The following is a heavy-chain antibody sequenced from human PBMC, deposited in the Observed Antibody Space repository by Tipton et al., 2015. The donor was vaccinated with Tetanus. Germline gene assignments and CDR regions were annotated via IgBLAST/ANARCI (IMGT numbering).Heavy chain of an antibody. CDR1: GGSISSGDYY. CDR2: IYYSGST. J-gene: IGHJ4*02. D-gene: IGHD3-22*01. V-gene: IGHV4-30-4*01. Sequence: TLSLTCTVSGGSISSGDYYWSWIRQPPGKGLEWIGYIYYSGSTYYSPSLKSRVTISVDTSKNQFSLKLSSVTAADTAVYYCARGLMGYYYDSSGPYFDYWGQGTLVTVSS. CDR3: ARGLMGYYYDSSGPYFDY.